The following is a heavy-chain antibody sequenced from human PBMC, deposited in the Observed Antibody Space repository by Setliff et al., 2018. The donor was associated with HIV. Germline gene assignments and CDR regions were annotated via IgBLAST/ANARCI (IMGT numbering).Heavy chain of an antibody. CDR2: VYTNNGDT. V-gene: IGHV1-3*04. J-gene: IGHJ3*02. CDR3: ARAYSVYDLSAFDI. CDR1: GYTFTSHS. Sequence: SVKVSCKASGYTFTSHSIHWMRQAPGQRLEWMGWVYTNNGDTKYSQKFQDRVTFTRDTSATTAYMDLSSLGFEDSAIYYCARAYSVYDLSAFDIWGQGTMVTVSS. D-gene: IGHD5-12*01.